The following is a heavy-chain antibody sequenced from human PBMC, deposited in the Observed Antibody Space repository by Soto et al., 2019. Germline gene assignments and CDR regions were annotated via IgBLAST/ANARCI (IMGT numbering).Heavy chain of an antibody. J-gene: IGHJ6*02. D-gene: IGHD3-16*01. V-gene: IGHV1-69*01. Sequence: QVQLVQSGAEVKMPESSVQVSCKASGGTFTSHAISWVRQAPGQGLEWMGVVIPFFKATNYAQKFQGRVTITADDSMTTVYMDLYSLTSEDTAVYYCAGDVTVNYYDNTFYYYAMDVWGQGTTVTVSS. CDR1: GGTFTSHA. CDR2: VIPFFKAT. CDR3: AGDVTVNYYDNTFYYYAMDV.